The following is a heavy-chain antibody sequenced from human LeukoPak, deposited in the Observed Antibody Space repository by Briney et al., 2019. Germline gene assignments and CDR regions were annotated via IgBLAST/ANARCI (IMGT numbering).Heavy chain of an antibody. D-gene: IGHD3-10*01. V-gene: IGHV3-23*01. CDR2: ISGSGGRT. J-gene: IGHJ6*03. CDR1: AFTSSSYA. CDR3: AKSYYCGSGYYYRSYYYYMDV. Sequence: RGSMRLSCAASAFTSSSYAMSWVSQAPGKGLEWVSAISGSGGRTYYADSVKGRFTISRNNSTNTLYLQMNSLRAEDTVVYYCAKSYYCGSGYYYRSYYYYMDVWGKGTTVTVSS.